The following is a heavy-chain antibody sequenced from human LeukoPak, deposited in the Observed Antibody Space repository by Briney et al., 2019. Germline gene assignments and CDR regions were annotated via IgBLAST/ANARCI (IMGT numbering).Heavy chain of an antibody. J-gene: IGHJ3*01. V-gene: IGHV3-30*18. D-gene: IGHD2-15*01. CDR3: AKPRDIDSWAFDV. CDR2: ISYDGRNK. Sequence: PGGSLRLSCAASEFTFNNHDMHWVRQAPGKGLEWVAAISYDGRNKYYADSVKRRFTVSRDNSKNTLNLQMNSLRTEDTAVFYCAKPRDIDSWAFDVWGQGTMVTVSS. CDR1: EFTFNNHD.